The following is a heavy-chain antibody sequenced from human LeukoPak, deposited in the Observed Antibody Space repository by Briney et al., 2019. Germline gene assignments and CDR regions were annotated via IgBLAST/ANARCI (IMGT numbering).Heavy chain of an antibody. V-gene: IGHV4-61*02. D-gene: IGHD4-17*01. J-gene: IGHJ4*02. CDR2: ICTSGST. Sequence: SQTLSLTCTVSGGSISSGSYCWSWIRQPAGKGLEWIGRICTSGSTNYNPSLKSRVTISVDTSKNQFSLKLSSVTAADTAVYYCAACDYGDYFDYWGQGTLVTVSS. CDR3: AACDYGDYFDY. CDR1: GGSISSGSYC.